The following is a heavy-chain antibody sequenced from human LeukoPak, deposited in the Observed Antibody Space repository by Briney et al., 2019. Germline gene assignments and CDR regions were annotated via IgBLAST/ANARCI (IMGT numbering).Heavy chain of an antibody. J-gene: IGHJ4*02. CDR1: GFTFSSYG. V-gene: IGHV3-30*02. CDR2: IRYDGSNE. CDR3: AKDQLGEELLGDY. D-gene: IGHD1-26*01. Sequence: GGSLRLSCAASGFTFSSYGMHWVRQAPGKGLEWVAFIRYDGSNEYYADSVKGRFTISRDNSKNTLYLQMNSLRAEDTAVYYCAKDQLGEELLGDYWGQGTLVTVSS.